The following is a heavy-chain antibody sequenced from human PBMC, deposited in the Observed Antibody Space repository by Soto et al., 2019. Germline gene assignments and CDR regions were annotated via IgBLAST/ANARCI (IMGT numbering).Heavy chain of an antibody. Sequence: QVQLVQSGPEVRKPGASVKVSCEASGYTFTTSGISWVRQVPGQGLEWMGWISTYNGDTNSAQNFQGRVLMTADTSTGTDYMELMSLKSDDTAVYYCARQGSWPYYYYGLDVWGQGNIVTVSS. CDR2: ISTYNGDT. CDR3: ARQGSWPYYYYGLDV. CDR1: GYTFTTSG. V-gene: IGHV1-18*01. J-gene: IGHJ6*02. D-gene: IGHD1-26*01.